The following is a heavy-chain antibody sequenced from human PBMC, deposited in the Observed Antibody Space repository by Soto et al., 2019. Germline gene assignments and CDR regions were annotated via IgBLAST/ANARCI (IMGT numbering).Heavy chain of an antibody. J-gene: IGHJ4*02. V-gene: IGHV3-74*01. CDR1: GFPFSSYW. Sequence: EVQLVESGGDSVQPGGSLRLSCAASGFPFSSYWMHWVRHTPGKGLESVSRISGDGTTIYYADSVTGRFTVSRDNAKNTLSLQMSGLGAEDTAVYYCAREYYGLLTGYYNDHWGQGTLVSVSS. CDR3: AREYYGLLTGYYNDH. CDR2: ISGDGTTI. D-gene: IGHD3-9*01.